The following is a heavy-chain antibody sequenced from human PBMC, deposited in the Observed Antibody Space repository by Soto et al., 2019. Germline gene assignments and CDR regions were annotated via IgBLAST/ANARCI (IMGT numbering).Heavy chain of an antibody. CDR3: AKARFMTTMTTLPYYYFDH. CDR2: ISGSGGSA. V-gene: IGHV3-23*01. CDR1: GFTFSTYA. J-gene: IGHJ4*02. Sequence: EVQLLESGGGLVQTGGSLRLSCAASGFTFSTYAMSWVRQAPGKGLDRVSEISGSGGSADYADSVKGLFTISRDNSTNTLFLQMNSLRAEDTAVYYCAKARFMTTMTTLPYYYFDHWGQGSLVTVSS. D-gene: IGHD4-17*01.